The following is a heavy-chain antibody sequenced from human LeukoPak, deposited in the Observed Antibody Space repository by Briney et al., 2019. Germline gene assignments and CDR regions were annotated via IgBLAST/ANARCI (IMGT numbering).Heavy chain of an antibody. CDR2: IYPGDSDT. V-gene: IGHV5-51*01. CDR3: ARHAYGDYYFDY. CDR1: GYSFTSHW. J-gene: IGHJ4*02. D-gene: IGHD4-17*01. Sequence: GESLKISCEGSGYSFTSHWIGWVRQMPGKGLEWMGIIYPGDSDTRYSPSFQGQVTISADRSITTAYLEWSSLKASDTAMYYCARHAYGDYYFDYWGQGTLVTVSS.